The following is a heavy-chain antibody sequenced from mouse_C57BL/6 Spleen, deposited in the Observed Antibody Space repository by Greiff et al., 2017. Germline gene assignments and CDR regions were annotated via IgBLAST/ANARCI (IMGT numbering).Heavy chain of an antibody. Sequence: LVESGAELVRPGASVTLSCKASGYTFTDYEMHWVKQTPVHGLEWIGAIDPETGGTAYNQKFKGKAILTADKSSSTAYMELRSLTSEDSAVYYCTRWGIGLLGDYWGQGTTLTVSS. CDR1: GYTFTDYE. CDR3: TRWGIGLLGDY. V-gene: IGHV1-15*01. D-gene: IGHD2-3*01. J-gene: IGHJ2*01. CDR2: IDPETGGT.